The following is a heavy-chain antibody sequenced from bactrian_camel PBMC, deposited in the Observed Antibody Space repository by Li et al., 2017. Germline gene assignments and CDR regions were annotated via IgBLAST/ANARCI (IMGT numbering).Heavy chain of an antibody. CDR1: GYTYSRNL. CDR2: IDHKGTT. J-gene: IGHJ4*01. V-gene: IGHV3S67*01. Sequence: EVQLVESGGGSVQAGGSLRLSCAASGYTYSRNLMGWFRQAPGKEREGVATIDHKGTTYYPDSVKGRSTISKDNAKNTVYLQLNSLKSEDTARYSCSNGADRGQGTQVTVS.